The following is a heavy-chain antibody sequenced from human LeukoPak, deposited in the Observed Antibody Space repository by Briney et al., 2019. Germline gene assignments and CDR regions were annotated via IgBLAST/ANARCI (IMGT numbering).Heavy chain of an antibody. V-gene: IGHV3-30*02. D-gene: IGHD2-8*01. CDR3: AKDRCSNGVGCYYYYMDV. CDR2: IQYDGSNE. Sequence: GGSLRLSCAASRLTFSRYGMHWVRKAPGKGLEWVAYIQYDGSNEQYADSVKGRFSISRDSSKNILYLQMNSLRAEDTAVYYCAKDRCSNGVGCYYYYMDVWGKGTTVTISS. J-gene: IGHJ6*03. CDR1: RLTFSRYG.